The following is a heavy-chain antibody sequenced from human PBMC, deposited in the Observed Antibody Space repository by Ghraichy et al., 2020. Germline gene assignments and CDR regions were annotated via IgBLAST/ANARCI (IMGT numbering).Heavy chain of an antibody. J-gene: IGHJ6*02. CDR1: GGSISSYY. D-gene: IGHD3-3*01. CDR3: ARTSPPHEWLSYYYYGMDV. Sequence: SCTVSGGSISSYYWSWIRQPPGKGLEWIGYIYYSGSTNYNPSLKSRVTISVDTSKNQFSLKLSSVTAADTAVYYCARTSPPHEWLSYYYYGMDVWGQGTTVTVSS. CDR2: IYYSGST. V-gene: IGHV4-59*08.